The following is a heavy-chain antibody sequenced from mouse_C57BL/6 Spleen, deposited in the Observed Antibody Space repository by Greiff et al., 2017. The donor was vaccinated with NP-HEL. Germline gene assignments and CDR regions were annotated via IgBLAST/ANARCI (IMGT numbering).Heavy chain of an antibody. J-gene: IGHJ2*01. D-gene: IGHD1-1*01. V-gene: IGHV5-17*01. Sequence: EVQRVESGGGLVKPGGSLKLSCAASGFTFSDYGMHWVRQAPEKGLEWVAYISSGSSTIYYADTVKGRFTISRDNAKNTLFLQMTSLRSEDTAMYYCAREEDYYGSSYDYWGQGTTLTVSS. CDR1: GFTFSDYG. CDR3: AREEDYYGSSYDY. CDR2: ISSGSSTI.